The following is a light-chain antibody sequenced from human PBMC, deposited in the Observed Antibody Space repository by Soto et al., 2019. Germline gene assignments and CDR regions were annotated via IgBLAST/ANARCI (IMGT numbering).Light chain of an antibody. V-gene: IGKV3-20*01. CDR1: QSVRSSF. CDR2: GAY. J-gene: IGKJ1*01. Sequence: EIVLTQSPGTLSLSPGERATLSCGASQSVRSSFLAWYQQKPGQSPRLLIYGAYSRATGIPDRFSGSGSGTDFTLTISRLQPEDFAVYYCQQYGSSPPWTFGQGTKVDIK. CDR3: QQYGSSPPWT.